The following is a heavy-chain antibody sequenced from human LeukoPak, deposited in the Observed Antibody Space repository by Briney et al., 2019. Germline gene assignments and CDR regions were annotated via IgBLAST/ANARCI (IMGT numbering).Heavy chain of an antibody. J-gene: IGHJ5*02. CDR2: IYYSGSS. CDR3: ARDSPFYGSGVHWFDP. V-gene: IGHV4-31*03. Sequence: KPSETLSLTCTVSGGAINKSSYYWSWVRQYPGKGLEWIGYIYYSGSSYYNPSLKSRLTISIDTSKYHFSLKLSSVTAADTAIYYCARDSPFYGSGVHWFDPWGQGTLVTVSS. CDR1: GGAINKSSYY. D-gene: IGHD3-10*01.